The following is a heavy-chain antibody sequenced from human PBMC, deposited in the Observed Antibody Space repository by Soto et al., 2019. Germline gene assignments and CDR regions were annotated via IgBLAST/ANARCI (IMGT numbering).Heavy chain of an antibody. J-gene: IGHJ6*02. CDR2: INAGNGNT. D-gene: IGHD3-3*01. V-gene: IGHV1-3*01. Sequence: ASVKVSCKASGYTLTSYAIDWVRQAPGQRLEWMGWINAGNGNTKYSQKFQGRVTITRDTSASTAYMELSSLRSEDTAVYYCARVPYDFWSGYFGGMDVWGQGTTVTVSS. CDR3: ARVPYDFWSGYFGGMDV. CDR1: GYTLTSYA.